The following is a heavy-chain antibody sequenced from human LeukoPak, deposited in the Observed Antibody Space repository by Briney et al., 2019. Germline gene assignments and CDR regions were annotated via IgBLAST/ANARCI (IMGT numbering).Heavy chain of an antibody. D-gene: IGHD3-22*01. Sequence: GGSLRLSCATSGFTFSNYAITWVRQAPGKGLEWVSTISASGGDRYYADSVKGRFTISRDNSKNTLYLQMNSLRAEDTAVYYCAKDTYYYDSSGYRHFDYWGQGTLVTVSS. CDR3: AKDTYYYDSSGYRHFDY. V-gene: IGHV3-23*01. CDR2: ISASGGDR. CDR1: GFTFSNYA. J-gene: IGHJ4*02.